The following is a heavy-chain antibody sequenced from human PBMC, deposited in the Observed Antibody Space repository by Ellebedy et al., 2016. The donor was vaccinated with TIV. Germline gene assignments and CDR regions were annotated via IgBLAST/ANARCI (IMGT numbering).Heavy chain of an antibody. V-gene: IGHV1-2*02. CDR1: GYTFSDHY. CDR2: INLKSGGT. CDR3: ARAGSGWYEMDH. Sequence: ASVKVSCKASGYTFSDHYIHWVRQAPGQGLEWMGWINLKSGGTNYVQPFHGRVTMTRDTSISTANLDLSSLRLDDKAVDYCARAGSGWYEMDHWGQGTLVTVSS. D-gene: IGHD6-19*01. J-gene: IGHJ4*02.